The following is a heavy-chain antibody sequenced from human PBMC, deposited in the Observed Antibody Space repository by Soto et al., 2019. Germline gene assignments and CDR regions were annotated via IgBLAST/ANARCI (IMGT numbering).Heavy chain of an antibody. V-gene: IGHV4-31*03. CDR1: GGSISSGGYY. Sequence: SETLSLTCTVSGGSISSGGYYWSWIRQHPGKGLEWIGYIYYSGSTYYNPSLKSRVTISVDTSKNQFSLKLSSVTAADTAVYYCARAVEMATITSKEYAFDIWGQGTMVTVSS. CDR3: ARAVEMATITSKEYAFDI. CDR2: IYYSGST. D-gene: IGHD5-12*01. J-gene: IGHJ3*02.